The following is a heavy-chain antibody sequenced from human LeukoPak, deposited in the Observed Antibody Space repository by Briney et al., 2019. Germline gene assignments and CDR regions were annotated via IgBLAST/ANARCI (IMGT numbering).Heavy chain of an antibody. CDR2: IHYSGST. V-gene: IGHV4-59*01. J-gene: IGHJ4*02. CDR3: ARGDY. CDR1: GASIINYY. Sequence: SETLSITCTVSGASIINYYWSWLRQPPGKGLEFIGYIHYSGSTHYNPSLRGRLTISIEVSKNQISLKLTSVTAADTAVYYCARGDYWGQGTLVSVSS.